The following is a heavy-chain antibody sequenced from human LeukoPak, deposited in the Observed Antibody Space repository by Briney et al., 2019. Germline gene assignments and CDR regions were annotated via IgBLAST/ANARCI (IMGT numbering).Heavy chain of an antibody. Sequence: GGSLRLSCVASGFTFSNAWIAWVRRAPGKGLEWVANIKQDGSAKNYVDSVKGRFTISRDNAKTSLYLQMNSLRAEDSAVYYCARDRAYSSFYYWGQGTLVTVSS. D-gene: IGHD6-13*01. V-gene: IGHV3-7*01. CDR3: ARDRAYSSFYY. CDR2: IKQDGSAK. J-gene: IGHJ4*02. CDR1: GFTFSNAW.